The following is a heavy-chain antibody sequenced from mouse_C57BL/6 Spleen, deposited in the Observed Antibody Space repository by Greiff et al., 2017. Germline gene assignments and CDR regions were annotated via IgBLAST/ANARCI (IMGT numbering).Heavy chain of an antibody. J-gene: IGHJ3*01. CDR1: GYTFTDYN. D-gene: IGHD1-1*01. CDR3: ARPLYYYGSSPWFAY. Sequence: EVQLQQSGPELVKPGASVKMSCKASGYTFTDYNMHWVKQSHGKSLEWIGYINPNNGGTSYNQKFKGKATLTVNKSSSTAYMVLRSLTSEDSAVYYCARPLYYYGSSPWFAYWGQGTLVTVSA. V-gene: IGHV1-22*01. CDR2: INPNNGGT.